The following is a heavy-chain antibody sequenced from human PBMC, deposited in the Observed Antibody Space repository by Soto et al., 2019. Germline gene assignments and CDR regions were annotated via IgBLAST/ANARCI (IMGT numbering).Heavy chain of an antibody. D-gene: IGHD2-2*02. J-gene: IGHJ4*02. CDR3: ARDSEYCVISSCYTPVDY. Sequence: SETLSLTCTVSGGSISTYSWSWIRQPPGNGLEWIGSIYYSGSTKYNPSLKTRVTISVDTSRNQFSLKLSSVTAADTAVYYCARDSEYCVISSCYTPVDYWGQGTLVTVSS. CDR1: GGSISTYS. V-gene: IGHV4-59*01. CDR2: IYYSGST.